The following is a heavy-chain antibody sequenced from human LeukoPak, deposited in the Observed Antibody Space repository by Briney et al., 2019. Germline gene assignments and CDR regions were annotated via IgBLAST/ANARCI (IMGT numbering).Heavy chain of an antibody. D-gene: IGHD6-13*01. CDR3: ARIGGSSWYRFDY. CDR2: IYHSGST. J-gene: IGHJ4*02. Sequence: SETLSLTCTVSGGSVSSSSYYWGWIRQPPGKGLEWIGSIYHSGSTYYNPSLKSRVTISVDTSKNQFSLKLSSVTAADTAVYYCARIGGSSWYRFDYWGQGTLVTVSS. CDR1: GGSVSSSSYY. V-gene: IGHV4-39*07.